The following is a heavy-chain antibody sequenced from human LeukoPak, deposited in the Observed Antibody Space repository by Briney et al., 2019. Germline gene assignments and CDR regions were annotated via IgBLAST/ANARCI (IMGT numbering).Heavy chain of an antibody. V-gene: IGHV1-18*01. D-gene: IGHD7-27*01. CDR1: GYIFTIYG. CDR3: ARAGDSLDY. CDR2: ISAYNGNT. Sequence: GASVKVSCKASGYIFTIYGISWVRQAPGQGLEWMGWISAYNGNTNYAQQLQDRVTMTTDPSTSTAYMELRGLRSDDTAVYFCARAGDSLDYWGQGTLVTVSS. J-gene: IGHJ4*02.